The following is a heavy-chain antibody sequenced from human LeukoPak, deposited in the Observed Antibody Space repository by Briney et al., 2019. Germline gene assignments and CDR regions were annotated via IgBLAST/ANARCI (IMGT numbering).Heavy chain of an antibody. CDR1: GFTFSSYG. D-gene: IGHD3-22*01. Sequence: PGGTLRLSCAASGFTFSSYGMHWVRQPPGKGLEWVAFIRYDGSNKYYADSVKGRFTSSRDNSKNTLYLQMNSLRAEDTAVYYCAKSSIVVVPAYYYDSSGYYDYWGQGTLVTVSS. J-gene: IGHJ4*02. CDR3: AKSSIVVVPAYYYDSSGYYDY. CDR2: IRYDGSNK. V-gene: IGHV3-30*02.